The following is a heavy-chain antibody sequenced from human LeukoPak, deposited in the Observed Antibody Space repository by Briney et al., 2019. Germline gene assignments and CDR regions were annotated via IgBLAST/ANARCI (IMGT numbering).Heavy chain of an antibody. J-gene: IGHJ4*02. Sequence: PGGSLRLSCAASGFTFDDYAMHWVRQAPGKGLEWVSLTSWDGGSTYYADSVKGRFTISRDNSKNSLYLQMNSLRAEDTALYYCAKDTYRHCSSTSCYSHFDYWGQGTLVTVSS. CDR3: AKDTYRHCSSTSCYSHFDY. D-gene: IGHD2-2*02. V-gene: IGHV3-43D*03. CDR2: TSWDGGST. CDR1: GFTFDDYA.